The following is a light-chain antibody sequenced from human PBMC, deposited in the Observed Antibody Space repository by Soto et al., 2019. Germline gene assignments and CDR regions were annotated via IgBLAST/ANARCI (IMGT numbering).Light chain of an antibody. CDR1: SSNIGSNY. V-gene: IGLV1-47*01. Sequence: QSVLTQPPSASGTPGQKVTNSCSGSSSNIGSNYVYWYQQLPGTVPQLLIYRNSERPSGVPDRFSGSKSGTSASLAISGLRSEDEADYYCAAWDDSLSGVVFGGGTKLTVL. CDR2: RNS. J-gene: IGLJ2*01. CDR3: AAWDDSLSGVV.